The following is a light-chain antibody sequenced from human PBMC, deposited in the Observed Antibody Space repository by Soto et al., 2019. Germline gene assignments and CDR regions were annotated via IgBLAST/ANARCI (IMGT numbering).Light chain of an antibody. CDR1: QSISSW. V-gene: IGKV1-5*01. J-gene: IGKJ4*01. CDR2: DAS. Sequence: DIQMTQSPSTLSASVVDRVTITCXSSQSISSWLAWYQQKPGKAPKLLICDASSLESGVPSRFSGSGSGTEFTLTISSLQPDDFATYYCQQYNSYSPLTFGGGTKVDIK. CDR3: QQYNSYSPLT.